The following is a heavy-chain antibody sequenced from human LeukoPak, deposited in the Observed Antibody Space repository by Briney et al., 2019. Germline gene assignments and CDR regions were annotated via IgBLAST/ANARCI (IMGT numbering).Heavy chain of an antibody. CDR3: ARAEIKVVVPAAMETPFDY. D-gene: IGHD2-2*01. Sequence: ASVKVSCKASGYTFNSYDINWVRQATGQGLEWMGWMNPNSGNTGYAQRFQGRVTMTRNTSISTAYMELSSLRSEDTAVYYCARAEIKVVVPAAMETPFDYWGQGTLVTVSS. V-gene: IGHV1-8*01. J-gene: IGHJ4*02. CDR1: GYTFNSYD. CDR2: MNPNSGNT.